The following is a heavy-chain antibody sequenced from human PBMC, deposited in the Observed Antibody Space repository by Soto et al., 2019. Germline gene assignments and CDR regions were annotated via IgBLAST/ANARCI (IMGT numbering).Heavy chain of an antibody. J-gene: IGHJ4*02. D-gene: IGHD4-17*01. Sequence: EVQLVESGGGVVQPGGSLRLSCAASGFSFSTWMHWVRQAPGKGLQWLSRINSDGSRISYADSVKGRFTVSRDNAKNTLYLQINSLTADETAEDFCARGASDYGNFDYWGQGVLVTVSS. CDR2: INSDGSRI. V-gene: IGHV3-74*01. CDR1: GFSFSTW. CDR3: ARGASDYGNFDY.